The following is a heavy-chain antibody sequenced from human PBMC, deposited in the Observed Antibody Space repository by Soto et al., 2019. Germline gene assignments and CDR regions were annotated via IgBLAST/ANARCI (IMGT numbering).Heavy chain of an antibody. J-gene: IGHJ4*02. Sequence: QVQLQESGPGLVKPSETLSLTCTVSGGSISSYYWSWIRQPPGKGLEWIGYIYYSGSTNYNPSLKSRVTISVDTSKNQFSLKLSSVTAADTAVYYCARGFDNWNKPPHYWGQGTLVTVSS. V-gene: IGHV4-59*01. CDR2: IYYSGST. CDR1: GGSISSYY. D-gene: IGHD1-1*01. CDR3: ARGFDNWNKPPHY.